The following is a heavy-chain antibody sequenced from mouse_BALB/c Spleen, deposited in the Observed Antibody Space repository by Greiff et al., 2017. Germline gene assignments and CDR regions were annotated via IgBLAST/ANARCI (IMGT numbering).Heavy chain of an antibody. V-gene: IGHV3-2*02. CDR1: GYSITSDYA. CDR3: ARGGGRSYFDY. D-gene: IGHD3-3*01. Sequence: EVKLEESGPGLVKPSQSLSLTCTVTGYSITSDYAWNWIRQFPGNKLEWMGYISYSGSTSYNPSLKSRISITRDTSKNQFFLQLNSVTTEDTATYYCARGGGRSYFDYWGQGTTLTVSS. J-gene: IGHJ2*01. CDR2: ISYSGST.